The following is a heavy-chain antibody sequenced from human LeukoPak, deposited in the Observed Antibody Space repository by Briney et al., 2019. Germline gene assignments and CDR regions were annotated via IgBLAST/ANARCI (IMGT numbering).Heavy chain of an antibody. J-gene: IGHJ3*02. CDR1: GFTFRSYG. CDR3: AVPYYYDSSGYHDAFDI. Sequence: PGGSLRLSCAASGFTFRSYGMHWVRQAPGKGLEWVAFIVYDGSDKYYADSGKGRFTISRDNSKNTLYLQMNRLRAEDTAVYYCAVPYYYDSSGYHDAFDIWGQGTMVTVSS. CDR2: IVYDGSDK. D-gene: IGHD3-22*01. V-gene: IGHV3-30*02.